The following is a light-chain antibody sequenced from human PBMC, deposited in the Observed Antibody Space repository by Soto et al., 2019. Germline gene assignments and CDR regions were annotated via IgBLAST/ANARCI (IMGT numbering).Light chain of an antibody. CDR2: EVT. Sequence: QPVLTQPPSASGSPGQSVTISCTGSSSDIGGYNYVSWYQQHPGKVPKLIIYEVTRRPSGVPDRFSGAKVGNTAYLTISGLQAEDEADYYCCSYAGSYTLVFGTGTKVTVL. CDR3: CSYAGSYTLV. J-gene: IGLJ1*01. CDR1: SSDIGGYNY. V-gene: IGLV2-8*01.